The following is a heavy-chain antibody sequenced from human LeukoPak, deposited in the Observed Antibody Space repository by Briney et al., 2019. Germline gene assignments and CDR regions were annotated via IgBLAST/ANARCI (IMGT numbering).Heavy chain of an antibody. V-gene: IGHV1-8*01. Sequence: EASVKVSFKASGYTFTSYDINWVRQATGQGLEWMGWMNPNSGNTGYAQKFQGRVTMTRNTSISTAYMELSSLRSEDTAVYYCARGLGRGRILKGYVWFDPWGQGTLVTVSS. J-gene: IGHJ5*02. CDR1: GYTFTSYD. D-gene: IGHD3-16*01. CDR3: ARGLGRGRILKGYVWFDP. CDR2: MNPNSGNT.